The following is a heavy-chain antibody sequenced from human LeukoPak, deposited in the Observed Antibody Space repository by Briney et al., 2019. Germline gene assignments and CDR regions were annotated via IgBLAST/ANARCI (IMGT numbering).Heavy chain of an antibody. Sequence: ASVKVSCKASGYTFTGYYMHWVRQAPGQGLEWMGWINPNSGGTNYAQKFQCRVTMTRDTSISTAYMELSRLRSDDTAVYYCARGELGYCSSTSCYAFDYWGQGTLVTVSS. CDR2: INPNSGGT. D-gene: IGHD2-2*01. J-gene: IGHJ4*02. V-gene: IGHV1-2*02. CDR1: GYTFTGYY. CDR3: ARGELGYCSSTSCYAFDY.